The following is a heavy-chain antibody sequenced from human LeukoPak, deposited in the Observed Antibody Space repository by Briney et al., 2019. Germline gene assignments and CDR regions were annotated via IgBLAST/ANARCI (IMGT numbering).Heavy chain of an antibody. CDR2: IIPMFGTA. J-gene: IGHJ6*03. CDR1: GYIFSRYA. D-gene: IGHD3-3*01. Sequence: GASVKVSCKTSGYIFSRYAVSWVRQAPGHGLEWMGGIIPMFGTANYAQKFQARVRITTDISTTTAYMELSSLRSEDTAVYYCARGADWQVLEYYYYYMDVWGKGTTVTVSS. CDR3: ARGADWQVLEYYYYYMDV. V-gene: IGHV1-69*05.